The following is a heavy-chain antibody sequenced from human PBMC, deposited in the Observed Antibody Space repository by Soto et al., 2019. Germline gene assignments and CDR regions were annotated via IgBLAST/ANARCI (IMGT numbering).Heavy chain of an antibody. D-gene: IGHD3-16*01. V-gene: IGHV6-1*01. CDR2: AYYRSQWYI. CDR1: VDSVSSNNAA. Sequence: SQTLSLPCAISVDSVSSNNAAWNWIRQSPSRGLEWLGRAYYRSQWYIEYADSVKSRVIIDADTSKNQFSLQVNSVTPEDTAVYFCATWRYDYWGQGTPVTVSS. J-gene: IGHJ4*02. CDR3: ATWRYDY.